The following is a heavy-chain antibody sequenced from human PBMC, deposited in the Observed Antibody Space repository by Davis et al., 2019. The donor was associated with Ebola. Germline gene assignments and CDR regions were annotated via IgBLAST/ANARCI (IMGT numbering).Heavy chain of an antibody. CDR1: GFTFDDYA. D-gene: IGHD1-7*01. CDR3: AKDISGTTYGMDV. Sequence: PGGSLRLSCAASGFTFDDYAMHWVRQAPGKGLEWVSGISWNSGSIGYADSMKGRFTISRDNAKNSLYLQMNSLRAEDTALYYCAKDISGTTYGMDVWGQGTTVTVSS. CDR2: ISWNSGSI. J-gene: IGHJ6*02. V-gene: IGHV3-9*01.